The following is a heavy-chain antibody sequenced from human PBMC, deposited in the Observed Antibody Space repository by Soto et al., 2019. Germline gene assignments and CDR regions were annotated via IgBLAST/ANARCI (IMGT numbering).Heavy chain of an antibody. Sequence: QVQLVESGGGLVKLGGSLRLSCAASGFTFNDYYMSWIRQAPGKGLEWVSYISGTGSYTNYADSVKGRFTISRDNAKNSLYLQMNTLRAEDTAVYYCAIRKTYGSGNYYFDYWGQGTLVTVSS. CDR3: AIRKTYGSGNYYFDY. J-gene: IGHJ4*02. V-gene: IGHV3-11*05. CDR1: GFTFNDYY. D-gene: IGHD3-10*01. CDR2: ISGTGSYT.